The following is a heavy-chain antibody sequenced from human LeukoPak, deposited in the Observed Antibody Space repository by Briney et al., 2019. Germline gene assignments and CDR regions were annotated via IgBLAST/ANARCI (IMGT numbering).Heavy chain of an antibody. J-gene: IGHJ4*02. V-gene: IGHV3-23*01. CDR3: AKDSEDTSGYYYYQARYYFDY. D-gene: IGHD3-22*01. CDR2: ITGSGLST. CDR1: GFTFTNHG. Sequence: GGSLRLSCAASGFTFTNHGMSWVRQAPGEGLEWVSSITGSGLSTYYADSVKGRFTISRDNSKNTLYLQVNSLRAEDTAVYYCAKDSEDTSGYYYYQARYYFDYWGQGTLVTVSS.